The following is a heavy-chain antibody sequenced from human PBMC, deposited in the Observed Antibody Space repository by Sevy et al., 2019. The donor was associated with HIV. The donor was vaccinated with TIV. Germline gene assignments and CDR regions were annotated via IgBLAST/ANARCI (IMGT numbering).Heavy chain of an antibody. Sequence: SESLSLTCTVSGGSISSSSYCWGWIRQPPGKGLEWIGSIYYSGSTYYNPSLKSRVTISVDTSKNQFSLKLSSVTAADTAVYYCARLGDSYFDYWGQGTLVTVSS. V-gene: IGHV4-39*01. CDR3: ARLGDSYFDY. CDR2: IYYSGST. D-gene: IGHD3-16*01. J-gene: IGHJ4*02. CDR1: GGSISSSSYC.